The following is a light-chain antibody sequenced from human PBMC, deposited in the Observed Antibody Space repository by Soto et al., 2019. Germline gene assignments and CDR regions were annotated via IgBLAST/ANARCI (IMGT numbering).Light chain of an antibody. CDR2: WAS. J-gene: IGKJ1*01. CDR1: QSVLYSSNNKNY. V-gene: IGKV4-1*01. Sequence: DIVMTQSPDSLAVSLGERATINCKSSQSVLYSSNNKNYLAWYQQKPGQPPKLLIYWASTRESGVPDRFSGSGSGTDFTRTISSLQAEDVAVYYCQQYYRPWTFGQGNKVEIK. CDR3: QQYYRPWT.